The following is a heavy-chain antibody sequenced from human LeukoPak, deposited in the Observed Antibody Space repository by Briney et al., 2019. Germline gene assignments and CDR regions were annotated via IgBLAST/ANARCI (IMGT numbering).Heavy chain of an antibody. D-gene: IGHD2-2*01. CDR3: ARDPHCSTTRCSFGY. J-gene: IGHJ4*02. CDR1: GGSISSSSW. V-gene: IGHV4-4*02. Sequence: SETLSLTCAVSGGSISSSSWWRWVRQPPGKGLEWIGEIYESGDTSYNPSLKSRVTISVDKSKNQFSLKLSSVTAADAAVYYCARDPHCSTTRCSFGYWGQGTLVTVSS. CDR2: IYESGDT.